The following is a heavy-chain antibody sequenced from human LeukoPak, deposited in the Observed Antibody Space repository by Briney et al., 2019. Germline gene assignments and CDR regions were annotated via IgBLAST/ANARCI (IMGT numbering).Heavy chain of an antibody. CDR3: ARQVSLDTAMVTYLDY. J-gene: IGHJ4*02. CDR2: INHIGST. Sequence: SETLSLTCAVYGGSFSGYYWSWIRQPPGKGLEWIGEINHIGSTNYNSSLKSRVTISVDTSKNQFSLKLSSVTAADTAVYYCARQVSLDTAMVTYLDYWGQGTLVTVSS. V-gene: IGHV4-34*01. D-gene: IGHD5-18*01. CDR1: GGSFSGYY.